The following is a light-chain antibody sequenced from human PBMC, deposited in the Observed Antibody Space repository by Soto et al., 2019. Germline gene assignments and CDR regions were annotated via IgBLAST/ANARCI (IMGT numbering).Light chain of an antibody. CDR1: QSVSSSY. V-gene: IGKV3-20*01. CDR3: QQYNSYPLT. CDR2: GAS. Sequence: EIVLTQSPGTLSLSPGERATLSCRASQSVSSSYLAWYQQKPGQAPRLLIYGASSRATGIPDRFSGSGSGTDFTLTISSLQPEDFATYYCQQYNSYPLTFGGGTKVEIK. J-gene: IGKJ4*01.